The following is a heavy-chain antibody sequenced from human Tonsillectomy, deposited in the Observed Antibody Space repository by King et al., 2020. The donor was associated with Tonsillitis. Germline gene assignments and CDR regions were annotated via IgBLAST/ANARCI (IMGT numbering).Heavy chain of an antibody. D-gene: IGHD2-2*01. J-gene: IGHJ4*01. CDR2: INAGNGNT. CDR1: GNTFTSYA. V-gene: IGHV1-3*01. Sequence: QLVQSGAEVKKPGASVKVSCKASGNTFTSYAMHWVRQAPGQRLEWMGWINAGNGNTKYSQKFQGRVTITRDTSASTAYMELSSLRSEDTAVYYCARGGSSAISAYWGHGTLVTVSS. CDR3: ARGGSSAISAY.